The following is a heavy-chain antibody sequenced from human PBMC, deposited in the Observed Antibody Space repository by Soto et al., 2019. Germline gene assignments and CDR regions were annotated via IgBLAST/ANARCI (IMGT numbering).Heavy chain of an antibody. J-gene: IGHJ4*02. D-gene: IGHD6-6*01. Sequence: GGSLRLSCAASGFTFSSYSMNWVRQAPGKGLEWVSSISSSSSYIYYADSVKGRFTISRDNAKNSLYLQMNSLGAEDTAVYYCARDPGAARYFDYWGQGTLVTVSS. V-gene: IGHV3-21*01. CDR1: GFTFSSYS. CDR3: ARDPGAARYFDY. CDR2: ISSSSSYI.